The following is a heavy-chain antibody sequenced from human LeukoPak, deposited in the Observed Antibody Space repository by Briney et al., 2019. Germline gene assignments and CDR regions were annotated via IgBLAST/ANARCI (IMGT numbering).Heavy chain of an antibody. V-gene: IGHV3-23*01. CDR2: ISGSGGST. Sequence: PGGSLRLSCAASGFTFSSYGMSWVRQAPGKGLEWVSAISGSGGSTYYADSVKGRFTISRDNSKNTLYLQMNSLRAEDTAVYYCARDGKFVSSSWYYLASYYYYYMDVWGKGTTVTVSS. CDR3: ARDGKFVSSSWYYLASYYYYYMDV. D-gene: IGHD6-13*01. CDR1: GFTFSSYG. J-gene: IGHJ6*03.